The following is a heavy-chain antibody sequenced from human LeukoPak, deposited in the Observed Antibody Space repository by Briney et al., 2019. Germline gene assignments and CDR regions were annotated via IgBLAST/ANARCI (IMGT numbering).Heavy chain of an antibody. Sequence: GGSLRLSCIVSGFTVSNNYMSWVRQAPGKGLEWVSVIYTAGETYYADSVKGRFAISRDISKNTVYLQMNSLRADDTAMYYCANEGDWGQGTLVTVSS. CDR1: GFTVSNNY. V-gene: IGHV3-53*05. CDR2: IYTAGET. J-gene: IGHJ4*02. D-gene: IGHD3-16*01. CDR3: ANEGD.